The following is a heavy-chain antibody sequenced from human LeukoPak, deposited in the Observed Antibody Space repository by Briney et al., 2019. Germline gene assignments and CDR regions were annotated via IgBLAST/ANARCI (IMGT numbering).Heavy chain of an antibody. D-gene: IGHD6-13*01. V-gene: IGHV4-30-2*01. J-gene: IGHJ5*02. CDR2: IYHSGST. Sequence: PSQTLSLTCTVSGGSISSGGYYWSWIRQPPGKGLEWIGYIYHSGSTYYNPSLKSRVTISVDRSKNQFSLKLSSVTAADTAVYYCAREGPSSSWPNWFDPWGQGTLVTVSS. CDR1: GGSISSGGYY. CDR3: AREGPSSSWPNWFDP.